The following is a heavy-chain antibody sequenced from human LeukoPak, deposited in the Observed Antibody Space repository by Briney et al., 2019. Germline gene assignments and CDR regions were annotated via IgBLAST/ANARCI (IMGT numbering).Heavy chain of an antibody. J-gene: IGHJ4*02. CDR1: GFTFSNYD. V-gene: IGHV3-21*01. CDR3: ARSGSSLYYFDY. D-gene: IGHD2-15*01. CDR2: ISSSSSYI. Sequence: GGSLRLSCAASGFTFSNYDMNWVRQAPGKGLEWVSSISSSSSYIYYADSMKGRFTVSRDNAKNSLFLQMNSLRAEDTAEYYCARSGSSLYYFDYWGQGTLVTVSS.